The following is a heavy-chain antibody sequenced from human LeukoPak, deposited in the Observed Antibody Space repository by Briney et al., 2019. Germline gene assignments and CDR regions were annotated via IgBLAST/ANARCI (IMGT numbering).Heavy chain of an antibody. CDR2: IPFDGSNK. V-gene: IGHV3-30*02. D-gene: IGHD6-6*01. Sequence: GGSLRLSCAASGFTFSNYGMHWVRQAPGKGLEWVTFIPFDGSNKYYADSVKGRFTISKNNSKNTLYLQMNSLRAEDTAVYYCARSSSSGGDYWGQGTLVTVSS. CDR1: GFTFSNYG. CDR3: ARSSSSGGDY. J-gene: IGHJ4*02.